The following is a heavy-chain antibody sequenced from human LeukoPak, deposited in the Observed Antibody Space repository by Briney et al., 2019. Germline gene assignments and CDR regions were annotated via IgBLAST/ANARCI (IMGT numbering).Heavy chain of an antibody. V-gene: IGHV1-2*04. Sequence: GASVKVSCKASGYTFTGYYMHWVRQAPGQGLEWMGWINPNSGGTNYAQEFQGWVTMTRDTSISTAYMELSRLRSDDTAVYYCARASGDYVWGSYRYNPTFDSWGQGTLVTVSS. CDR2: INPNSGGT. CDR3: ARASGDYVWGSYRYNPTFDS. CDR1: GYTFTGYY. J-gene: IGHJ4*02. D-gene: IGHD3-16*02.